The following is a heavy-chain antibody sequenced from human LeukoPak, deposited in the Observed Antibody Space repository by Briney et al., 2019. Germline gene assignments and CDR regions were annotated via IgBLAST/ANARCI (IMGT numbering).Heavy chain of an antibody. CDR1: GFTLTSYA. J-gene: IGHJ4*02. CDR3: AKVSSWALDY. Sequence: GGSLRLSCAASGFTLTSYAMGWVRQAPGKGLKWVSAISASGGTTLYADTVKGRFTISRDSSKNTLYVQVTGLRAEDTAVYYCAKVSSWALDYWGQGTLVAVSS. CDR2: ISASGGTT. V-gene: IGHV3-23*01. D-gene: IGHD6-13*01.